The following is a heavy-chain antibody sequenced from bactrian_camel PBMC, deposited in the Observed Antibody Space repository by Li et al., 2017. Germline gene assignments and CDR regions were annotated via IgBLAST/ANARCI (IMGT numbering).Heavy chain of an antibody. J-gene: IGHJ4*01. CDR3: AEALASTLDDGLGSREYNY. V-gene: IGHV3S53*01. Sequence: HVQLVESGGGSVEAGGSLRLSCQASTHGYSTNCMAWYRQAAGKEREGVAAIDLDNDGDTTYAESVQGRFTISRDNAENMLYLQMDSLKPEDTAIYYCAEALASTLDDGLGSREYNYWGQGTQVTVS. CDR2: IDLDNDGDT. D-gene: IGHD3*01. CDR1: THGYSTNC.